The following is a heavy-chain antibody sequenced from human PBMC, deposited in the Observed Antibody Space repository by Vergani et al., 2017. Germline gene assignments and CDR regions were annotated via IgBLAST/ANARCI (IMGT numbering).Heavy chain of an antibody. J-gene: IGHJ4*02. Sequence: EVQLLESGGNLIQPGESLKISCKYSESSFISNEIAWVRQMSGKGLQWMGNINPIDSKIAYSPSFQGQAIMSLDKSITTAYLQWRSLKASDTAIYYCTRHVPCGDGACLHFDHWCQGTQVTVSS. D-gene: IGHD2-21*01. V-gene: IGHV5-51*01. CDR2: INPIDSKI. CDR3: TRHVPCGDGACLHFDH. CDR1: ESSFISNE.